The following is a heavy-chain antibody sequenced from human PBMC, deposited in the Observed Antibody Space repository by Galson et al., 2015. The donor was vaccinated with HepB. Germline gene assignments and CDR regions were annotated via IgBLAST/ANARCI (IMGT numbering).Heavy chain of an antibody. V-gene: IGHV3-74*01. J-gene: IGHJ4*02. CDR3: ARDIGVAGNLLDY. CDR1: GFTLSTYA. Sequence: SLRLSCAASGFTLSTYAMHWVRQAPGKGLLWVSRIDGVGGSTIYADSVKGRFTVSRDNVKNTLYLQMNSLRDEDTAVYYCARDIGVAGNLLDYWGQGTLVSVPS. CDR2: IDGVGGST. D-gene: IGHD6-19*01.